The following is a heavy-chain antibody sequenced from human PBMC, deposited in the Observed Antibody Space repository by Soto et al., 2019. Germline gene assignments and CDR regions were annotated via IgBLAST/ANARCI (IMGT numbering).Heavy chain of an antibody. Sequence: GGSLRLSCAASGFTFSSYSMNWVRQAPGKGLEWVSSISTSSSYIYYADSVKGRFTISRDNAKKSLSLQMNSLRAEDTAVYYCERDALDYTPEGYFDYWGQGTLVTVSS. D-gene: IGHD4-4*01. J-gene: IGHJ4*02. V-gene: IGHV3-21*01. CDR3: ERDALDYTPEGYFDY. CDR1: GFTFSSYS. CDR2: ISTSSSYI.